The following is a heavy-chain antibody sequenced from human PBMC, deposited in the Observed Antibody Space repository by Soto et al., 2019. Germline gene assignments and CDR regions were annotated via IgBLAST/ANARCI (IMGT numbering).Heavy chain of an antibody. D-gene: IGHD3-3*01. CDR2: ISSSSSYI. J-gene: IGHJ4*02. V-gene: IGHV3-21*01. CDR1: GFTFSSYS. Sequence: GGSLRLSCAASGFTFSSYSMNWVRQAPGKGLEWVSSISSSSSYIYYSDSVKGRFTISRDKAKNSLYLQMNSLRSEDLAVYYCARDQDDFWCCYYANFDYWGQGTLVTVSS. CDR3: ARDQDDFWCCYYANFDY.